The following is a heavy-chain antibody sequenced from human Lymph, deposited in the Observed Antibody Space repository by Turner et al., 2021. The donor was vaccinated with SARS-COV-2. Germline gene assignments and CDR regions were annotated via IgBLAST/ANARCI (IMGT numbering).Heavy chain of an antibody. J-gene: IGHJ4*02. D-gene: IGHD3-22*01. CDR1: GLTFSSYA. V-gene: IGHV3-23*01. CDR3: AKNERAMIVVVITLFDY. Sequence: EVQLLESGGGLVQPGGSLRLPCAASGLTFSSYAMSWVRQAPGKGLEWVSTISGSGVSTYYADSVKGRFTITRNNSKNTLYLQMNSLRAEDTAVYYCAKNERAMIVVVITLFDYWGQGTLVTVSS. CDR2: ISGSGVST.